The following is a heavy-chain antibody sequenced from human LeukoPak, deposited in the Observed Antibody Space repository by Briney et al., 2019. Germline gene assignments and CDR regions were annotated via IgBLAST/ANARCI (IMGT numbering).Heavy chain of an antibody. CDR1: GFTFNTYG. V-gene: IGHV3-33*01. CDR3: ARALYSYGVLDY. D-gene: IGHD5-18*01. Sequence: GGSLRLSGAASGFTFNTYGMHWVCQAPGKGLEWVAVIWYEGSNKYFADSVKGRFTISRDNSKNSLYLQMHSLRAEDTAMYYCARALYSYGVLDYWGHGTLVSVSS. J-gene: IGHJ4*01. CDR2: IWYEGSNK.